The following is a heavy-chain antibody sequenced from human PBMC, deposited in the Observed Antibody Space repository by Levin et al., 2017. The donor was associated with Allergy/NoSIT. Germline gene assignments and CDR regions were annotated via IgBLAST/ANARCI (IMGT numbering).Heavy chain of an antibody. CDR2: IKQDGSEK. CDR3: ARVTQGWVFNFDY. Sequence: PGGSLRLSCAASGFTFTIYWMSWVRQAPGKGLEWVANIKQDGSEKYYVDSVKGRFTISRDNAKNSLYLQMNSLRAEDTAVYYCARVTQGWVFNFDYWGQGTLVTVSS. V-gene: IGHV3-7*04. D-gene: IGHD2-15*01. CDR1: GFTFTIYW. J-gene: IGHJ4*02.